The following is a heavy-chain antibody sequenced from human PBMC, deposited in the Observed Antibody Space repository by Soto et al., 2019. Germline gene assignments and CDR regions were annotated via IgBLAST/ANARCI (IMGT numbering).Heavy chain of an antibody. CDR2: IVPLFGTL. J-gene: IGHJ5*02. D-gene: IGHD1-1*01. Sequence: QVHLVQSGAEVKKPGSSVKVSCKTSGGTFSDLAFSWVRQAPRQGLEWVGGIVPLFGTLDYAQKFQGRVTINADESSSTVYMELRSLRSEDTAVYYCASHDPGARFDPWGQGTLVIVSS. CDR3: ASHDPGARFDP. V-gene: IGHV1-69*01. CDR1: GGTFSDLA.